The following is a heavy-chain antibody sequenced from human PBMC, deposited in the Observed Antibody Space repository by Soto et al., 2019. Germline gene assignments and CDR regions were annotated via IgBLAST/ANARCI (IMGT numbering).Heavy chain of an antibody. CDR2: ISDSGDST. D-gene: IGHD5-12*01. V-gene: IGHV3-23*01. CDR3: AKVGWI. CDR1: GLTFSSHA. J-gene: IGHJ4*02. Sequence: EVQLLESGGGLLQPGGSLRLSCAASGLTFSSHAMTWVRQAPGKGLQWVSTISDSGDSTYYADSVKGRFTISRDNSKNTLHLQMNSLRAEDTAVYYCAKVGWIGGQGTLVTVSS.